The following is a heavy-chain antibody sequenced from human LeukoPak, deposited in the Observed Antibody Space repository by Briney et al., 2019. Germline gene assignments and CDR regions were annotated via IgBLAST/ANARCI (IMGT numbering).Heavy chain of an antibody. Sequence: PSETLSLTCAVYGGSFSGYYWSWIRQPPGKGLEWIGEINHSGSTNYNPSLKSRVTISVDTSKNQFSLKLSSVTAADTAVYYCARVGDYDFWSGSPINDDDDYWGQGTLVTVSS. V-gene: IGHV4-34*01. CDR3: ARVGDYDFWSGSPINDDDDY. J-gene: IGHJ4*02. CDR2: INHSGST. CDR1: GGSFSGYY. D-gene: IGHD3-3*01.